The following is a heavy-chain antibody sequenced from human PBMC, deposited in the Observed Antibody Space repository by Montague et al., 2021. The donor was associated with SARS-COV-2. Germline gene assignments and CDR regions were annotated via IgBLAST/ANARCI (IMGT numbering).Heavy chain of an antibody. D-gene: IGHD3-3*01. V-gene: IGHV4-34*01. CDR3: ARAGGFYDYWSGYSSSAGFFDP. CDR2: INHSGST. J-gene: IGHJ5*02. Sequence: SETLSLTCAVYGGSFSGYYWSWIRQPPGKGLEWIGEINHSGSTNYNPSLKSRVTISVDTSKNQLSLRLNSVTTADTAVYFCARAGGFYDYWSGYSSSAGFFDPWGQGILVTVSS. CDR1: GGSFSGYY.